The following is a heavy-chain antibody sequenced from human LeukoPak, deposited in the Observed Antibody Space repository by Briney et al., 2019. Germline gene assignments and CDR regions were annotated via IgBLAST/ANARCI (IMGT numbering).Heavy chain of an antibody. CDR2: ISYDGSNK. Sequence: GGSLRLSCAASGFTFSSYAMHWVRQAPGKGLEGVAVISYDGSNKYYADSVKGRFTISRDNSKNTLYLQMNSLRAEDTAVYYCASNPKRYCSSTSCYTPFDYWGQGTLVTVSS. D-gene: IGHD2-2*02. V-gene: IGHV3-30-3*01. CDR3: ASNPKRYCSSTSCYTPFDY. CDR1: GFTFSSYA. J-gene: IGHJ4*02.